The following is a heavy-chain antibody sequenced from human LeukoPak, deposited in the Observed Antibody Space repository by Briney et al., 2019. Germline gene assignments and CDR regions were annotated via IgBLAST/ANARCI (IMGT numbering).Heavy chain of an antibody. Sequence: SETLSLTCTVSGGSISSSSYYWGWIRQPPGKGLEWIGSIYYSGSTYYNPSLKSRVTISVDTSKNQFSLKLSSVTAADTAVYYCARQGGAMPFDYWGQGTLVTVSS. V-gene: IGHV4-39*01. CDR2: IYYSGST. D-gene: IGHD3-16*01. CDR1: GGSISSSSYY. J-gene: IGHJ4*02. CDR3: ARQGGAMPFDY.